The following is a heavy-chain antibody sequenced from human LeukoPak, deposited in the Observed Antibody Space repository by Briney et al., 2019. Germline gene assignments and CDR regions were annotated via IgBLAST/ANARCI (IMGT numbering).Heavy chain of an antibody. Sequence: PGGSLRLSCAASGFTFSSHEMNWVRQAPGKGLEWVSYISSSGSTIYYADSVKGRFTISRDNAKNSLYLQMNSLRAEDTAVYYCARDPGPSTAFDYWGQGTLVTVSS. CDR2: ISSSGSTI. V-gene: IGHV3-48*03. CDR3: ARDPGPSTAFDY. CDR1: GFTFSSHE. J-gene: IGHJ4*02. D-gene: IGHD4-17*01.